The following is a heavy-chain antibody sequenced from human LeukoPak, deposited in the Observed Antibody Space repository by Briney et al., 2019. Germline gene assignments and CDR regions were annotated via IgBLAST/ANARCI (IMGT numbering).Heavy chain of an antibody. Sequence: SSSSYYWGWIRQPPGKGLEWVSAISGSGGSTYYADSVNGRFTISRDNSKNTLYLQMNSLRAEDTAVYYCATPRILYYFDYWGQGTLVTVSS. CDR3: ATPRILYYFDY. D-gene: IGHD2-15*01. CDR1: SSSSYY. J-gene: IGHJ4*02. CDR2: ISGSGGST. V-gene: IGHV3-23*01.